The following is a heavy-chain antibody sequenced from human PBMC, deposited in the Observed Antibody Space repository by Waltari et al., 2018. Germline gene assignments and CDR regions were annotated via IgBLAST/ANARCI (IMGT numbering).Heavy chain of an antibody. J-gene: IGHJ4*02. CDR3: ARALVTTRIYFDY. Sequence: QVQLQESGPGLVKPSETLSLTCTVSGDSISSYYWSWIRQPPGKGLEWIGYISYTGSTNYNPSLKSRVTFSVDTSKNRFSLKLSSATAADTAVYYCARALVTTRIYFDYWGLGTLVTVSS. V-gene: IGHV4-59*08. CDR1: GDSISSYY. D-gene: IGHD5-12*01. CDR2: ISYTGST.